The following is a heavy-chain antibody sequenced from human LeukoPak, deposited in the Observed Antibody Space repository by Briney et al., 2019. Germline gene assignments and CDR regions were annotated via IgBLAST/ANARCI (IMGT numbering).Heavy chain of an antibody. CDR2: MSPNTGHT. CDR1: GYTFNRYD. D-gene: IGHD1-7*01. CDR3: ARGGVTGTYADYYYYHLDV. J-gene: IGHJ6*03. V-gene: IGHV1-8*03. Sequence: ASVKVSCKTSGYTFNRYDINWVRQATGQRPEWMGWMSPNTGHTRYAPKFQGRVTFSRNTSASTVYMEVDILRSEDTAVYFCARGGVTGTYADYYYYHLDVWGKGTTVTVSS.